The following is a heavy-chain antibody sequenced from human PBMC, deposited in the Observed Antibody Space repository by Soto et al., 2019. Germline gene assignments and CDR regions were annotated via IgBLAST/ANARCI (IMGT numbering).Heavy chain of an antibody. CDR1: GFTFSNYG. J-gene: IGHJ6*02. CDR2: ISYDGSNK. Sequence: GGSLRLSCAASGFTFSNYGMHWVRQAAGKGLEWVAVISYDGSNKYYADSVKGRFTISRDNSKNTLYLQMNSLRAEDTAVYYCAKVTSSYYYYGMDVWGQGTTVTVSS. V-gene: IGHV3-30*18. CDR3: AKVTSSYYYYGMDV.